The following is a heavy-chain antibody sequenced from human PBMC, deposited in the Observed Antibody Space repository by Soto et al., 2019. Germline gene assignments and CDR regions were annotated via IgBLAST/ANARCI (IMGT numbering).Heavy chain of an antibody. J-gene: IGHJ6*02. CDR2: IGTAGDT. Sequence: ESGGGLVQPGGSLRLSCAASGFTFSSYDMHWVRQATGKGLEWVSAIGTAGDTYYPGSVKGRFTISRENAKNSLYLQMNSLRAGDTAVYYCARGGFGCSGGSCYPMIYGMDFWGQGTTVTVSS. D-gene: IGHD2-15*01. CDR3: ARGGFGCSGGSCYPMIYGMDF. V-gene: IGHV3-13*01. CDR1: GFTFSSYD.